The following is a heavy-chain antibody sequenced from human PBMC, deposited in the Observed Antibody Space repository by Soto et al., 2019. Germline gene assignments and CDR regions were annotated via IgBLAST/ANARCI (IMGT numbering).Heavy chain of an antibody. Sequence: QVQLQESGPGRVKPSQTLSLTCTVSVGSISSGDYYWSWIRQPPGKGLECIGYIYYSGSTYYNPSLKSRVTISVDTAKNHFSLKLRSGNAADTAEYYCASDEYYYDSRGYYYPRHAFDNWGQGTMVPVS. V-gene: IGHV4-30-4*01. CDR3: ASDEYYYDSRGYYYPRHAFDN. CDR1: VGSISSGDYY. J-gene: IGHJ3*02. D-gene: IGHD3-22*01. CDR2: IYYSGST.